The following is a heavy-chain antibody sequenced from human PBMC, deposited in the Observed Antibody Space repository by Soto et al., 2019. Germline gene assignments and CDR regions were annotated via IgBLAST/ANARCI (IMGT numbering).Heavy chain of an antibody. CDR2: IKPGTSDI. J-gene: IGHJ4*02. CDR3: ARQLSHICDS. D-gene: IGHD3-3*02. CDR1: GYKFGSAW. Sequence: GESVKISCXGVGYKFGSAWIGWVRQMPGKGLEWMGIIKPGTSDIRYSPSCRGHVTISADEAVSTAYLQWSSLKASDTAMYYCARQLSHICDSWGQGTLVTSPQ. V-gene: IGHV5-51*01.